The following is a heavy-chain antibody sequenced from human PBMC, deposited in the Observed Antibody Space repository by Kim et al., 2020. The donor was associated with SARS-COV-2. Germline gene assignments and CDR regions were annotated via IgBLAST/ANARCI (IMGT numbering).Heavy chain of an antibody. CDR3: ARLVVYAVTDY. V-gene: IGHV1-69*01. D-gene: IGHD2-8*02. J-gene: IGHJ4*02. Sequence: TASYAQKFQGRVTITADESTSTAYVELSSLRSEDTAVYECARLVVYAVTDYWGQGTLVTVSS. CDR2: TA.